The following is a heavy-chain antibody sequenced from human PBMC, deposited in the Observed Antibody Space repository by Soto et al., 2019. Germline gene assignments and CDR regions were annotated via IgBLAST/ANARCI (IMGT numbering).Heavy chain of an antibody. CDR2: IKEDGSEE. J-gene: IGHJ4*02. Sequence: EVRLVESGGGLVQPGGSLRLSCAASGFTFSNYWMSWGRQAPGKGLEWVANIKEDGSEENYVDSVKGRFTVSRDNAKNSLYLQMISLRVEDTAVYYCGRTTAFEYWGQGTLVGVSS. V-gene: IGHV3-7*01. CDR3: GRTTAFEY. D-gene: IGHD1-7*01. CDR1: GFTFSNYW.